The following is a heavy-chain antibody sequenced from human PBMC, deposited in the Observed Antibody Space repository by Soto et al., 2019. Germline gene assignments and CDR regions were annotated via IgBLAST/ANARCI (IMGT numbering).Heavy chain of an antibody. Sequence: QVPLVQSGAEVKKPGASVKVSCKASGYTFTSYAMHWVRQAPGQRLEWMGWINAGNGNTKYSQKFQGRVTITRDTSASTAYMELSSLRSEDTAVYYCARRLLEFGYCSGGSCYSGFIWGQGTLVTVSS. CDR3: ARRLLEFGYCSGGSCYSGFI. CDR2: INAGNGNT. CDR1: GYTFTSYA. D-gene: IGHD2-15*01. J-gene: IGHJ4*02. V-gene: IGHV1-3*01.